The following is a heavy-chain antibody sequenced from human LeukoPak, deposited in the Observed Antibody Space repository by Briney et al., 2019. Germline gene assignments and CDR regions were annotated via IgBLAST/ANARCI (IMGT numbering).Heavy chain of an antibody. Sequence: ASVKVSCKASGYTFTSYDISWVRQATGQGLEWMGWMNPNSGNTGYAQKFQGRVTMTRNTSISTAYMELSSLRSEDTAVYYCARGGIVATISSYWGQGTLVTVSS. CDR1: GYTFTSYD. D-gene: IGHD5-12*01. CDR3: ARGGIVATISSY. V-gene: IGHV1-8*01. CDR2: MNPNSGNT. J-gene: IGHJ4*02.